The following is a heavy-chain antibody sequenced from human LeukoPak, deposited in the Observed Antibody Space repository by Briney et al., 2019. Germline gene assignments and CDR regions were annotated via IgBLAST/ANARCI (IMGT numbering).Heavy chain of an antibody. V-gene: IGHV4-59*01. Sequence: PSETLSLTCTVFGXSITSSYWSWIQQSPGKGLEWIGYIHYTGSTNYNPSLKSRVTMLIDTSKNQFSLKLSSVTAADTAVYYCARGRYSAGDNWFDPWGQGTLVTVSS. CDR3: ARGRYSAGDNWFDP. CDR1: GXSITSSY. J-gene: IGHJ5*02. D-gene: IGHD3-9*01. CDR2: IHYTGST.